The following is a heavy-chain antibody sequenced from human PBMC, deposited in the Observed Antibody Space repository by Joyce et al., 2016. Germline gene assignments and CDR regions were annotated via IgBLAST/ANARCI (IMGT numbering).Heavy chain of an antibody. V-gene: IGHV3-21*01. D-gene: IGHD2-15*01. CDR2: ISSGSRYT. J-gene: IGHJ4*02. Sequence: EVQLVESGGGLGKPGGSLRLSCAASGFTFSTYSMNWVRQAPGKGLELVSSISSGSRYTHYADSLKGRFTISRDNAKNSLYLQMNSLRAEDTAVYYCARELYSGGSWFDDWGQGTLVTVSS. CDR1: GFTFSTYS. CDR3: ARELYSGGSWFDD.